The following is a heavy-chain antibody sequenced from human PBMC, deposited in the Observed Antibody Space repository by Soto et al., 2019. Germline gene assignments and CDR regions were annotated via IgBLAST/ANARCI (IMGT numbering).Heavy chain of an antibody. D-gene: IGHD6-13*01. CDR1: GCTFSNIG. CDR3: VKGGASYSSCWYAN. CDR2: VRVCGNSR. J-gene: IGHJ4*02. Sequence: AGTLSLSCTVSGCTFSNIGCHWVRKPQGKGKGWVSTVRVCGNSRYCVDSVKGRFTIARDNSKNTLYLQMNSLRAEDTALYYCVKGGASYSSCWYANWGQGALVTVSS. V-gene: IGHV3-23*01.